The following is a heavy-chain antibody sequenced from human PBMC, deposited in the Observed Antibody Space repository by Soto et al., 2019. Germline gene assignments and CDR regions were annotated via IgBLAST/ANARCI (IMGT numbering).Heavy chain of an antibody. CDR1: GFTFSNYG. CDR3: EKDRSSTSPGSLDL. CDR2: ISDDGNLK. J-gene: IGHJ4*02. Sequence: GGSLRLSCAASGFTFSNYGMHWVRQGPGKGLEWVALISDDGNLKPYIDSVKGRLTVSRANIKKTVYLKMNSLRADDTAVYYCEKDRSSTSPGSLDLWGQGTLVTVSS. V-gene: IGHV3-30*18. D-gene: IGHD2-2*01.